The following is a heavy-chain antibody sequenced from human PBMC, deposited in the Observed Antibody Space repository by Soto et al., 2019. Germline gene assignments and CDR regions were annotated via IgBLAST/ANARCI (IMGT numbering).Heavy chain of an antibody. D-gene: IGHD3-9*01. J-gene: IGHJ5*02. CDR2: ITDSGTGT. Sequence: GGSLRLSCGASGFTFSSCFMSWVRQAPGKGLEWVSCITDSGTGTYYADSVKGRFTISRDNSKNTTYLQMNSLRAEDTAVYYCASGRGGYDILTGLTGWFDPWGQGTLVTVSS. CDR3: ASGRGGYDILTGLTGWFDP. CDR1: GFTFSSCF. V-gene: IGHV3-23*01.